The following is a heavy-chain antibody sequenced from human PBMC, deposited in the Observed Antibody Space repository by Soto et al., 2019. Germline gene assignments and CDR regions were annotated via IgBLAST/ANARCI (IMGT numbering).Heavy chain of an antibody. CDR1: GYSFTSYY. CDR3: ARGAFVSF. V-gene: IGHV1-46*03. J-gene: IGHJ4*02. Sequence: QVQLVQSGAEVKKPGASVKVSCRTSGYSFTSYYIHWVRQAPGQGLEWMGLINPNGGSTSYAQRFKGRLTMTIDTSTTTVYMELSSLRSDDTAVYYCARGAFVSFWGQGTLVTVSS. D-gene: IGHD2-15*01. CDR2: INPNGGST.